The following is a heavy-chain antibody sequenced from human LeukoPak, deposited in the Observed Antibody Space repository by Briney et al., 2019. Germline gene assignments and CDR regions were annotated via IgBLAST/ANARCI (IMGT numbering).Heavy chain of an antibody. CDR3: ARPQVIDYGDCGI. Sequence: GGSLRLSCTASGFTFSTYSMHWVRQAPGKGLEWISSISSSSSSYSYTYYADSVKGRFTISRDNAKNALLLQMNSLRAEDTAVYYCARPQVIDYGDCGIWGQGTMVAVSS. CDR2: ISSSSSSYSYT. D-gene: IGHD4-17*01. V-gene: IGHV3-21*01. CDR1: GFTFSTYS. J-gene: IGHJ3*02.